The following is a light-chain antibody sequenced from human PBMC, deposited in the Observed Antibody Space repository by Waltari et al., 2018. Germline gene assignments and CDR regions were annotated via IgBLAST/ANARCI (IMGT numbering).Light chain of an antibody. J-gene: IGKJ3*01. CDR1: VLYRSNNKDY. CDR2: WAS. V-gene: IGKV4-1*01. Sequence: VLYRSNNKDYLAWYQQKPEQPPKLLIDWASTREAGVPGRCSGSGSGTDCTLTISSLLAEDVTLYYCQQYYTTPPTFGPGTKVDIK. CDR3: QQYYTTPPT.